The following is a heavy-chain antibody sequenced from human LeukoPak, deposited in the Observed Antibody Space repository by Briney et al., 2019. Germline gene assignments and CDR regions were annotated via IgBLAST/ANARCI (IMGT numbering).Heavy chain of an antibody. V-gene: IGHV1-8*03. D-gene: IGHD6-19*01. J-gene: IGHJ6*03. CDR2: MNANSGNT. Sequence: ASVKVSCKASGYTFTSYDINWVRQATGQGLEWMGWMNANSGNTGYAQKFQGRVTITRNTSISTAYMELSSLRSEDTAVYYCARGRTAVAGTYYYYYYMDVWGKGTTVTVSS. CDR3: ARGRTAVAGTYYYYYYMDV. CDR1: GYTFTSYD.